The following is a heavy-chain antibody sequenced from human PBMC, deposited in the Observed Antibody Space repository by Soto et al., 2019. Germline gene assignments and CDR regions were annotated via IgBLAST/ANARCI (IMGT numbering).Heavy chain of an antibody. CDR2: ISAYNGNT. V-gene: IGHV1-18*01. J-gene: IGHJ1*01. D-gene: IGHD1-26*01. CDR1: GYTFTSYG. Sequence: QVQLVQSGAEVKKPGASVKVSCKASGYTFTSYGISWVRQAPGQGLEWMGWISAYNGNTNYAQKPQGRVTMTTDTSTSTADIELRILRSDDTDVYYCARISVSYPHSNAFQDWVQCTLVTVSS. CDR3: ARISVSYPHSNAFQD.